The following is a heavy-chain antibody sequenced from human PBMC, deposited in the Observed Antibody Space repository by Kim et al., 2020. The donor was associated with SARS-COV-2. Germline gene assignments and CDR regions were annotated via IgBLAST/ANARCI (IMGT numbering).Heavy chain of an antibody. V-gene: IGHV1-46*01. CDR3: ARECPGGDDSPYFDY. D-gene: IGHD1-1*01. J-gene: IGHJ4*02. Sequence: RKVQGRVTMTRDTSTSTVYMELSSLRSEDTAVYYCARECPGGDDSPYFDYWGQGTLVTVSS.